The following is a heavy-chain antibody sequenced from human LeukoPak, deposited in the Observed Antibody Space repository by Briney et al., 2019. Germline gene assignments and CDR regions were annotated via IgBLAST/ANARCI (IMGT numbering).Heavy chain of an antibody. J-gene: IGHJ3*01. Sequence: PSETQSLTCTVSGDSISSYFWSWIRQPPGKGLEWIAYVHYSESTNYNPSLKSRVTISLDTAWNQFSLMLSSVTAADTALYYCARDRRWEQLHAFDLWGPGDIVSVSS. CDR3: ARDRRWEQLHAFDL. CDR1: GDSISSYF. CDR2: VHYSEST. D-gene: IGHD1-26*01. V-gene: IGHV4-59*01.